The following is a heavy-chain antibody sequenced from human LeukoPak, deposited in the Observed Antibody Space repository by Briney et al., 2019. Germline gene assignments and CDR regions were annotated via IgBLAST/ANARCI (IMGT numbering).Heavy chain of an antibody. V-gene: IGHV3-20*04. Sequence: GRSLRHSCAASGFTFDDYGMSWVRQAPGKGLEWVSGINWNGGSTGYADSVKGRFTISRDNAKNSLYLQMNSLRAEDTAVYYCARDDQWELRGRPYFDYWGQGTLVTVSS. CDR2: INWNGGST. J-gene: IGHJ4*02. CDR1: GFTFDDYG. CDR3: ARDDQWELRGRPYFDY. D-gene: IGHD1-26*01.